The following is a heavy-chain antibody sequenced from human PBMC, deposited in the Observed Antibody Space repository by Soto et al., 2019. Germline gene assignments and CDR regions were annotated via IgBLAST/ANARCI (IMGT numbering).Heavy chain of an antibody. Sequence: SETLSLTCAVYGGSFSGYYWSWIRQPPGKGLEWIGEINHSGSTNYNPSLKSRVTISVDTSKNQFSLKLSSVTAADTAVYYCARGSNDCSGGSCYSEEYFQHWGQGTLVTVSS. V-gene: IGHV4-34*01. D-gene: IGHD2-15*01. J-gene: IGHJ1*01. CDR2: INHSGST. CDR1: GGSFSGYY. CDR3: ARGSNDCSGGSCYSEEYFQH.